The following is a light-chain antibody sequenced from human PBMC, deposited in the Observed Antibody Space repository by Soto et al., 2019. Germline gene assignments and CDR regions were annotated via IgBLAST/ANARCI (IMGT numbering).Light chain of an antibody. CDR1: QSVSNNY. J-gene: IGKJ1*01. CDR2: GAS. Sequence: VLTQSPGPLSLSPGERATPSCRASQSVSNNYLAWYKQKPGPAPRRLIYGASNRATGIQDRFSGSWSGTDFTPTISRLQPEDFAVDDCQQYGSSGTFGQGTKVDIK. CDR3: QQYGSSGT. V-gene: IGKV3-20*01.